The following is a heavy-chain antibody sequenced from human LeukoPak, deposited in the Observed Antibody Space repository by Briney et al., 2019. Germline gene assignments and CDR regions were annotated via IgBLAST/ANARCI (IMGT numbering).Heavy chain of an antibody. Sequence: SETLSLTCTVSGGSISSHYWSWIRQPPGKGLEWIGYFYYSGSTNYNPSLKSRVTISVDTSKNQFSLKLSSVTAADTAVYYCASRGYGNQFDYWGQGTLVTVSS. J-gene: IGHJ4*02. V-gene: IGHV4-59*11. CDR2: FYYSGST. CDR3: ASRGYGNQFDY. D-gene: IGHD1-14*01. CDR1: GGSISSHY.